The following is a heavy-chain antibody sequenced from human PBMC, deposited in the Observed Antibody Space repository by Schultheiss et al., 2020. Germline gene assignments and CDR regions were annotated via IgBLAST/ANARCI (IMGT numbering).Heavy chain of an antibody. CDR1: GFTFSSYA. V-gene: IGHV3-23*01. CDR3: ARRPAGVADDY. Sequence: GGSLRLSCAASGFTFSSYAMSWVRQAPGKGLEWVSGISVSGGTIYYADSVKGRFTISRDNSKNTLYLQMNSLRAEDTAVYYCARRPAGVADDYWGQGTLVTVSS. D-gene: IGHD6-19*01. CDR2: ISVSGGTI. J-gene: IGHJ4*02.